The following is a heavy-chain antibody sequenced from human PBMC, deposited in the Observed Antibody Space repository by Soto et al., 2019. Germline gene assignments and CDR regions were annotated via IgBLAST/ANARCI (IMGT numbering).Heavy chain of an antibody. V-gene: IGHV3-23*01. Sequence: GGSLRLSCAASGFTFSSYAMSWVRQAPGKGLEWVSGISGSGDSTYYADSVKGRFTISRDNSKNRLYLQMNSLRAEDTAVYYCAMGYNYAPFDPWGQGTLVTVSS. J-gene: IGHJ5*02. D-gene: IGHD5-18*01. CDR1: GFTFSSYA. CDR3: AMGYNYAPFDP. CDR2: ISGSGDST.